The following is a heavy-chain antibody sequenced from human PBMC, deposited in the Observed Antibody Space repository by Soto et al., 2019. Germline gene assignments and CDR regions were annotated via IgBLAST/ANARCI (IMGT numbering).Heavy chain of an antibody. D-gene: IGHD3-22*01. CDR1: GGSISSGDYY. Sequence: SETLSLTCTVSGGSISSGDYYWSWIRQPPGKGLGWIGYIYYSGSTYYNPSLKSRVTISVDTSKNQFSLKLSSVTAADTAVYYCARDLYDSSGYRFDYWGQGTLVTVSS. CDR2: IYYSGST. V-gene: IGHV4-30-4*01. CDR3: ARDLYDSSGYRFDY. J-gene: IGHJ4*02.